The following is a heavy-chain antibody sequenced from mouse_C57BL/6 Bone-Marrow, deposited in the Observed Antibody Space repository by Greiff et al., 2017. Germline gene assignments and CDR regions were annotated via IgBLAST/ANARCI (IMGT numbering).Heavy chain of an antibody. CDR2: IYPRSGNT. J-gene: IGHJ1*03. V-gene: IGHV1-81*01. Sequence: QVQLKESGAELARPGASVKLSCKASGYTFTSYGISWVKQRTGQGLEWIGEIYPRSGNTYYNEKFKGKATLTADKSSSTAYMELRSLTSEDSAVYISFYGSSYGGYFDVWGTGTTVTVSS. CDR1: GYTFTSYG. D-gene: IGHD1-1*01. CDR3: FYGSSYGGYFDV.